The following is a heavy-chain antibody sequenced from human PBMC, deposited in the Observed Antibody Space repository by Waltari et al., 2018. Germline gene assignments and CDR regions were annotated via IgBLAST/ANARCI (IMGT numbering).Heavy chain of an antibody. CDR2: IWYDGSNK. V-gene: IGHV3-33*08. CDR1: GFTFSSYG. CDR3: AKRYMDV. J-gene: IGHJ6*03. Sequence: QVQLVESGGGVVQPGRSLRLYCAASGFTFSSYGMHWVRQAPGKGLEWVAVIWYDGSNKYYADSVKGRFTISRDNSKNTLYLQMNSLRAEDTAMYYCAKRYMDVWGKGTTVTVSS.